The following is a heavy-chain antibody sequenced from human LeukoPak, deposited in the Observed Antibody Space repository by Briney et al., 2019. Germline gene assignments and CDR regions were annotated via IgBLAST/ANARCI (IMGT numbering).Heavy chain of an antibody. CDR1: GYTFTGYY. CDR3: ARGGYDFVYYYYGMDV. CDR2: INPNSGGA. Sequence: ASVKVSCKASGYTFTGYYMHWVRQAPGQGLEWMGRINPNSGGANYAQKFQGRVTMTRDTSISTAYMELSRLRSDDTAVYYCARGGYDFVYYYYGMDVWGQGTTVTVSS. V-gene: IGHV1-2*06. D-gene: IGHD3-3*01. J-gene: IGHJ6*02.